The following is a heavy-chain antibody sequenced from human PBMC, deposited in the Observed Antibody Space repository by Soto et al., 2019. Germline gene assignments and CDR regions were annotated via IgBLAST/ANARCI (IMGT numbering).Heavy chain of an antibody. CDR3: ARSHAFDI. Sequence: PSETLSLTCTVSGGSIIGYYWSWIRQPPGKGLEWIGYIYYSGSTNYNPSLKSRVTISVDTSKNQFSLKLSSVTAADTAVYYCARSHAFDIWGQGTMVTVSS. CDR1: GGSIIGYY. CDR2: IYYSGST. J-gene: IGHJ3*02. V-gene: IGHV4-59*08.